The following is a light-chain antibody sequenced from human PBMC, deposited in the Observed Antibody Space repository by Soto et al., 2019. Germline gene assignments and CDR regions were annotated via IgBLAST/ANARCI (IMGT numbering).Light chain of an antibody. J-gene: IGLJ1*01. CDR2: DVS. Sequence: QSALTPPASVSGSPGQSITISCSGTSSDVGAYNYVSWYQHHSGKAPKLIIYDVSDRPSGVSNRFSASKSGNTASLTISGLKAEDEADYYCSSYTSSNTEVVGTGTKLTVL. CDR1: SSDVGAYNY. V-gene: IGLV2-14*03. CDR3: SSYTSSNTEV.